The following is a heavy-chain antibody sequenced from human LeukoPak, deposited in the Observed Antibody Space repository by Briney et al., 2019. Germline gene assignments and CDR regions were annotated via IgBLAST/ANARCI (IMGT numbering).Heavy chain of an antibody. CDR1: GFTFSSYA. D-gene: IGHD3-22*01. V-gene: IGHV3-30-3*01. CDR3: AKDMEGRDYYDSSGYYSDAFDI. J-gene: IGHJ3*02. CDR2: ISYDGSNK. Sequence: GGSLRLSCAASGFTFSSYAMHWVRQAPGKGLEWVAVISYDGSNKYYADSVRGRFTISRDKSKNTLYLQMNSLRAEDTAVYYCAKDMEGRDYYDSSGYYSDAFDIWGQGTMVTVSS.